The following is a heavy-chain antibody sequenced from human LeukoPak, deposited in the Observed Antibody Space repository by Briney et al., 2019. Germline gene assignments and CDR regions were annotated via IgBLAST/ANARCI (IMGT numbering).Heavy chain of an antibody. CDR3: ASGDSVYSGSYNWFDP. V-gene: IGHV3-30-3*01. CDR1: GFTFSSYA. J-gene: IGHJ5*02. D-gene: IGHD1-26*01. Sequence: GRSLRLSCAASGFTFSSYAMHWVRQAPGKGLEWVAVISYDGSNKYYADSVKGRFTISRDNSKNTLYLQMNSLRAEDTAVYYCASGDSVYSGSYNWFDPWGQGTLVTVSS. CDR2: ISYDGSNK.